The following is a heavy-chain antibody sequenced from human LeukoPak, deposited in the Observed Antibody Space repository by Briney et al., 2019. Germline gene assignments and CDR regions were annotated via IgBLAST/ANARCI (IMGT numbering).Heavy chain of an antibody. J-gene: IGHJ4*02. CDR3: ARFISGYYYYFDY. D-gene: IGHD5-12*01. CDR2: INAYNGNT. V-gene: IGHV1-18*01. Sequence: ASVKVSCKASGYTFTGYGITWVRQAPGQGLEWMGWINAYNGNTDYSQKLQGRVTMTTDTSTSTAHMELRSLRSDDTAVYYCARFISGYYYYFDYWGQGTLVTVSS. CDR1: GYTFTGYG.